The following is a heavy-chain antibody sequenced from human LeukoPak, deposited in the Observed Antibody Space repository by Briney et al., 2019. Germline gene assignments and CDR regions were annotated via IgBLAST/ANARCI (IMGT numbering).Heavy chain of an antibody. CDR1: GFTFSSYA. D-gene: IGHD3-22*01. CDR2: ITSSGAAT. Sequence: GGSLRLSCAASGFTFSSYAMSWVRQAPGKGLEWVSSITSSGAATYYADPVKGRFTISRDNSDNTLYLQMNSLRAEDTAVYYCAKDRPNYYGSNGHYYKLNGDCWGQGTLVTVSS. J-gene: IGHJ4*02. V-gene: IGHV3-23*01. CDR3: AKDRPNYYGSNGHYYKLNGDC.